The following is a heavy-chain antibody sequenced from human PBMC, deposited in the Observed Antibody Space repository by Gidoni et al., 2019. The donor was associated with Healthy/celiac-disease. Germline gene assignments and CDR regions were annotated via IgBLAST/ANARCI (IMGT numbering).Heavy chain of an antibody. CDR2: IIPIFGTA. D-gene: IGHD3-22*01. V-gene: IGHV1-69*01. CDR3: ARGGQGYYYDSSGYYDWFDP. CDR1: GGTFSSYA. J-gene: IGHJ5*02. Sequence: QVQLVQSGAEVKKPGSSVKVSCKASGGTFSSYAISWVRQAPGQGLEWMGGIIPIFGTANYAQKFQGRVTITADESTSTAYMELSSLRSEDTAVYYCARGGQGYYYDSSGYYDWFDPWGQGTLVTVSS.